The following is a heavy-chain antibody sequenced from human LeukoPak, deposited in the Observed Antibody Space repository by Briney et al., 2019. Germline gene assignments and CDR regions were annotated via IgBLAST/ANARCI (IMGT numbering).Heavy chain of an antibody. V-gene: IGHV6-1*01. CDR1: GDSVSSNSAA. CDR3: ARGSPNLGFCSSTSCCYGMDV. J-gene: IGHJ6*02. CDR2: TFYRSKWYN. Sequence: SQTLSLTCAISGDSVSSNSAAWNWIRQSPSRGLEWLGRTFYRSKWYNDYAVSVKSRITINPDTSKNQFSPQLNSVIPEDTAVYYCARGSPNLGFCSSTSCCYGMDVWGQGTTVTVSS. D-gene: IGHD2-2*01.